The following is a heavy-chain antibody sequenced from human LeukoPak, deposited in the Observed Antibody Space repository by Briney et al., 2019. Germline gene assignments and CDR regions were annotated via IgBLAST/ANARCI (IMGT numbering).Heavy chain of an antibody. CDR2: ISNSGSNT. V-gene: IGHV3-23*01. D-gene: IGHD4-23*01. Sequence: GGSLRLSCVASGFTFSNYAMSWVRQTPGKGLEWVSVISNSGSNTYYTDSVKGRFTISRDNSKNTLYLQMNSLRAEDTALYHCAKERSLNGGYSDGYFDHWGQGTLVTVSS. J-gene: IGHJ4*02. CDR1: GFTFSNYA. CDR3: AKERSLNGGYSDGYFDH.